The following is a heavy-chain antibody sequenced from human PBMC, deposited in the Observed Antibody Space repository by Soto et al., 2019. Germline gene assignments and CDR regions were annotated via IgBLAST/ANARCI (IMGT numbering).Heavy chain of an antibody. J-gene: IGHJ3*02. CDR2: IIPIFGTA. V-gene: IGHV1-69*13. Sequence: SVKVSCKASGGTFSSYAISWVRQAPGQGLEWMGGIIPIFGTANYAQKFQGRVTITADESTSTAYMELSSLRSEDTAVYYCARGLGYYYDSSGPFNDAFDIWGQGTMVTVSS. CDR3: ARGLGYYYDSSGPFNDAFDI. D-gene: IGHD3-22*01. CDR1: GGTFSSYA.